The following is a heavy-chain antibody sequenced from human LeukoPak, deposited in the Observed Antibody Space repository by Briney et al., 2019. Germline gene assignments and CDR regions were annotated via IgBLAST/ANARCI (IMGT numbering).Heavy chain of an antibody. J-gene: IGHJ4*02. V-gene: IGHV4-59*01. CDR3: AGVRSDYDFWSGYYGISYFDY. D-gene: IGHD3-3*01. CDR2: IYYSGST. Sequence: SETLSLTCTVSGGSISGYYWSWLRQPPGKGLEWLGYIYYSGSTNYNPSLKSRVTISVDTSKNQFSLKLSSVTAADTAVYYCAGVRSDYDFWSGYYGISYFDYWGRGTLVTVSS. CDR1: GGSISGYY.